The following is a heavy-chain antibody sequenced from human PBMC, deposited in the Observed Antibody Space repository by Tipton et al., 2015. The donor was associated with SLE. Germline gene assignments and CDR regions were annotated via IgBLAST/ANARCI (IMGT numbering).Heavy chain of an antibody. CDR3: ARAIGANYFNF. D-gene: IGHD3-16*01. V-gene: IGHV4-39*07. Sequence: GLVKPSETLSLTCSISGDSVSNNNYYWGWIRQPPGKGLEWIGNINYSGTTYFNPSLKTRVTISVDTSKIQFSLKLTTVTAADTAVYYCARAIGANYFNFWGQGTLVTVSS. CDR1: GDSVSNNNYY. CDR2: INYSGTT. J-gene: IGHJ4*02.